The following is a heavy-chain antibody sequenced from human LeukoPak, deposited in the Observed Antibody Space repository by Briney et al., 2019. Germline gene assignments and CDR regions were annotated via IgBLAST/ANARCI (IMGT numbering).Heavy chain of an antibody. Sequence: SETLSLTCTVSGGSISSRSYYWGWIRQPPGKGLEWIGKISDSGNTYYSPSLRSRVTISIDMSKNQFSPKLSSVTATDTAVYYCATQTIAGQHPAAGTRYYGMDVWGQGTTVTVSS. V-gene: IGHV4-39*01. CDR3: ATQTIAGQHPAAGTRYYGMDV. CDR1: GGSISSRSYY. J-gene: IGHJ6*02. D-gene: IGHD6-13*01. CDR2: ISDSGNT.